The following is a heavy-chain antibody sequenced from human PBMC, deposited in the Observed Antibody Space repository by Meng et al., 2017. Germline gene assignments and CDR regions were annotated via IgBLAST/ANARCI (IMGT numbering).Heavy chain of an antibody. J-gene: IGHJ4*02. Sequence: GESLKISCAASGFTVSSNYMSWVRQAPGKGLEWVSVIYSGGSTYYADAVKGRFTISRDNSKNTLYLQMNSLRAEDTAGYYCERGAGYSSSWGQGTLVTVSS. CDR2: IYSGGST. CDR1: GFTVSSNY. D-gene: IGHD6-13*01. V-gene: IGHV3-66*02. CDR3: ERGAGYSSS.